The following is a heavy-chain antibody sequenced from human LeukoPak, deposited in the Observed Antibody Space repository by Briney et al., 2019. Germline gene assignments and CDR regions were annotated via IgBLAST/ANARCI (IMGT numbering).Heavy chain of an antibody. CDR1: GFTFSSNG. CDR2: IPYDGSDK. Sequence: GRSLRLSCAASGFTFSSNGMHWVRQAPGKGLEWVAVIPYDGSDKYYADSVKGRFTISRDNSKNTLYLQMNSLRVEDTALYYCAKDRSSTWSLDYWGQGTLVTVSS. J-gene: IGHJ4*02. V-gene: IGHV3-30*18. CDR3: AKDRSSTWSLDY. D-gene: IGHD6-13*01.